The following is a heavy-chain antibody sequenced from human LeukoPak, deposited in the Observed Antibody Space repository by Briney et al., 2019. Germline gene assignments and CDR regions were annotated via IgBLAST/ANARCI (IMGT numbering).Heavy chain of an antibody. V-gene: IGHV4-34*01. D-gene: IGHD3-22*01. Sequence: PSETLSLTCAVYGGSFSGYYWSWIRQPPGKGLEWIGEINHSGSTNYNPSLKSRVTISVDTSKNQFSLKLSSVTAADTAVYYCARVLWGRYYDSSGYSPYYWYFDLWGRGTLVTVSS. CDR3: ARVLWGRYYDSSGYSPYYWYFDL. CDR2: INHSGST. CDR1: GGSFSGYY. J-gene: IGHJ2*01.